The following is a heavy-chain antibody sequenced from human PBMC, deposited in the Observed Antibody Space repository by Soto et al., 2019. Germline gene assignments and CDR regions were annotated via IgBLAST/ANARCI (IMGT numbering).Heavy chain of an antibody. CDR2: INIDGTST. CDR3: TRDSVDGYVYYGMDV. Sequence: EVQLVESGGGLVQPGGSLRLSCAASGFTFSSYWMHWVRQVSGKGLVWVSRINIDGTSTSYADSVKGRFTISRDNAKNTMYLQMSSLRAEDTAVYDCTRDSVDGYVYYGMDVWGHGTTVTVSS. J-gene: IGHJ6*02. V-gene: IGHV3-74*01. CDR1: GFTFSSYW. D-gene: IGHD3-22*01.